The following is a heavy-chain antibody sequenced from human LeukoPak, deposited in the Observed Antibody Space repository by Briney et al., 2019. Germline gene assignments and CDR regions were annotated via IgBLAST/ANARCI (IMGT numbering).Heavy chain of an antibody. D-gene: IGHD2-2*01. J-gene: IGHJ5*02. CDR3: ARAKSQDCSIVNCQEWFDP. CDR1: GYSFTAYY. CDR2: LNPNSGGT. Sequence: ASVKVSCKASGYSFTAYYINWVRQAPGQGLEWMGWLNPNSGGTNYAQKFQGRVTMTRDTPISTAYMEVSRLRSDDTAVYYCARAKSQDCSIVNCQEWFDPWGQGTLVTVSS. V-gene: IGHV1-2*02.